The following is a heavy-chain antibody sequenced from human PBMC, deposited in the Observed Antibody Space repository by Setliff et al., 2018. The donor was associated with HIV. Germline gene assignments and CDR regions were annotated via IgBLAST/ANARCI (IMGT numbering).Heavy chain of an antibody. CDR1: GDSITNNNFF. V-gene: IGHV4-31*01. CDR3: ARGRVFCNGDSCYHLDS. J-gene: IGHJ4*02. Sequence: SETLSLTCTVSGDSITNNNFFWTWVRQDPGKGLEWIGYIYFSGSATYNPSLKSPVSISVDTSKNQFYLKLSSVTAADTAVYYCARGRVFCNGDSCYHLDSWGQGILVTVSS. CDR2: IYFSGSA. D-gene: IGHD2-15*01.